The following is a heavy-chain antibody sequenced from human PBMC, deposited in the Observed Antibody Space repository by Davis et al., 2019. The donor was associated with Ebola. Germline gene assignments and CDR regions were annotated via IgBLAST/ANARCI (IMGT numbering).Heavy chain of an antibody. CDR3: ARSEALYYYDSSGYGVRDYYGMDV. D-gene: IGHD3-22*01. V-gene: IGHV4-34*01. Sequence: SETLSLTCAVYGGSFSGYYWSWIRQPPGKGLEWIGEINHSGSTNYNPSLKSRVTISVDTSKNQFSLKLSSVTAADTAVYYCARSEALYYYDSSGYGVRDYYGMDVWGQGTTVTVSS. CDR2: INHSGST. CDR1: GGSFSGYY. J-gene: IGHJ6*02.